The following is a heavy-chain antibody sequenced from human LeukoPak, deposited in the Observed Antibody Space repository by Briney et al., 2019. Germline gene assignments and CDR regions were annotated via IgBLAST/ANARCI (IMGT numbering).Heavy chain of an antibody. CDR1: GFTFSSYG. Sequence: GGFLRLSCAASGFTFSSYGMHWVRQAPGKGLEWVAFIRYDGSNKYYADSVKGRFTISRDNSKNTLYLQMNSLRAEDTAVYYCAKDAKPRFLPQNWFDPWGQGTLVTVSS. D-gene: IGHD3-3*01. CDR2: IRYDGSNK. V-gene: IGHV3-30*02. J-gene: IGHJ5*02. CDR3: AKDAKPRFLPQNWFDP.